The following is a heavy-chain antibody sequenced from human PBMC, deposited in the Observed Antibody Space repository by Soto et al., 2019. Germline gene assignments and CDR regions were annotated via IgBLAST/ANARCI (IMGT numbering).Heavy chain of an antibody. J-gene: IGHJ6*02. Sequence: QVQLVESGGGLVKPGGSLRLSCAASGFTFSDYYMSWIRQAQGKGLEWVSFISGGANTIYYADSVKGRFTISRDNSKNSLFLQMNSLRSEDTAVYYCARGTESWIMYGRDVWGQGTTVTVSS. D-gene: IGHD2-2*03. CDR1: GFTFSDYY. CDR3: ARGTESWIMYGRDV. CDR2: ISGGANTI. V-gene: IGHV3-11*01.